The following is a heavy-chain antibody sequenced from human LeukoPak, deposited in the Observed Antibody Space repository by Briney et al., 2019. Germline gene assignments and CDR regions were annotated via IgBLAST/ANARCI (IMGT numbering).Heavy chain of an antibody. Sequence: SETLSLTCTASGGSISSGGYYWSWIRQHPGKGLEWIGYIYYSGSTYYNPSLKSRVTISVDTSKNQFSLKLSSVTAADTAVYYCARVRIRYYDSSGYYFGFDYWGQGTLVTVSS. J-gene: IGHJ4*02. CDR1: GGSISSGGYY. D-gene: IGHD3-22*01. V-gene: IGHV4-31*03. CDR2: IYYSGST. CDR3: ARVRIRYYDSSGYYFGFDY.